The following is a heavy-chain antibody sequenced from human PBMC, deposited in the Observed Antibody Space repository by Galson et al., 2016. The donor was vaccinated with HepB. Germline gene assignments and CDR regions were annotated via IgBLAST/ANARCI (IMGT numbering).Heavy chain of an antibody. CDR1: GFTFTNYW. CDR3: AREGLADGSYFDY. Sequence: SLRLSCAASGFTFTNYWMTWVRQAPGKGLEWVANIKEDGTEKYYADSVKGRFTISRDSARNSLYLQMNSLRAEDTGIYYCAREGLADGSYFDYWGRGTLVTVS. D-gene: IGHD5-24*01. CDR2: IKEDGTEK. V-gene: IGHV3-7*01. J-gene: IGHJ4*02.